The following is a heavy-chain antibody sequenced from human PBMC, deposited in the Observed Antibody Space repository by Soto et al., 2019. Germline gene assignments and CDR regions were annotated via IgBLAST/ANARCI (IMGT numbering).Heavy chain of an antibody. CDR1: GGYLSTSVYS. Sequence: PSESLSLSFTVFGGYLSTSVYSWNRFRQPPGKGTEWIGYIHHGGSTYYSPSFKSRGTLSVDRSKRQLSLKLTSMTAADTAVHYCARATDRFLDYYYGVDVWGQGTTVS. D-gene: IGHD1-1*01. J-gene: IGHJ6*02. CDR2: IHHGGST. V-gene: IGHV4-30-2*01. CDR3: ARATDRFLDYYYGVDV.